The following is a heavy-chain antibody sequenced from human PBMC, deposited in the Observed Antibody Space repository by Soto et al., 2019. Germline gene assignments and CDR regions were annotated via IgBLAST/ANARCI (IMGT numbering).Heavy chain of an antibody. J-gene: IGHJ4*02. CDR1: GGSISSSNW. D-gene: IGHD3-22*01. V-gene: IGHV4-4*02. CDR3: ARHYDSSGSPSGLGY. Sequence: QVQLQESGPGLVKPSGTLSLTCAVSGGSISSSNWWSWVRQPPGKGLEWIGEIYHSGSTNYNPSLKSRGTISADKSKTQFSLKLSSVTAADTAVYYCARHYDSSGSPSGLGYWGQGTLVTVSS. CDR2: IYHSGST.